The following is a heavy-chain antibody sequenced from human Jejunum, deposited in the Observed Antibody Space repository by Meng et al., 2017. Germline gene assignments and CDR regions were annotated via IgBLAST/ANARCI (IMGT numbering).Heavy chain of an antibody. CDR2: RSSDGSDK. Sequence: QVQLVESGGGVVQPGGSVRLSWAASGFTFSSYAMHWVRQAPGEGLEWVALRSSDGSDKYYADSVKGRFTISGDSSKETLYLQLNDLRPDDTAVYYCAKGVGRSAPLSRYLDSWGLGTLVTVSS. V-gene: IGHV3-30*18. CDR3: AKGVGRSAPLSRYLDS. D-gene: IGHD1-26*01. J-gene: IGHJ4*02. CDR1: GFTFSSYA.